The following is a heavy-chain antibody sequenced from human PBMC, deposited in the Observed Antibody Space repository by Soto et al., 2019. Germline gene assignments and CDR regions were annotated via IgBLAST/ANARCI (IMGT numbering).Heavy chain of an antibody. CDR3: ARDRRGITLIVVVTPGAFDI. D-gene: IGHD3-22*01. J-gene: IGHJ3*02. Sequence: SVKVSYRASGGTFSSYAISWVRQAPVQGLEWMGGIIPIFGTANYAQKLQGRVTITADKSTSTAYMELSSLRSEDTAVYYCARDRRGITLIVVVTPGAFDIWGQGTMVTV. V-gene: IGHV1-69*06. CDR1: GGTFSSYA. CDR2: IIPIFGTA.